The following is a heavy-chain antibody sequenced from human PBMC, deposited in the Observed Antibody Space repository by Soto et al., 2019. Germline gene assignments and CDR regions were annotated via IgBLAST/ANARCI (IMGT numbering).Heavy chain of an antibody. D-gene: IGHD6-13*01. CDR1: GFTFSSYA. V-gene: IGHV3-23*01. CDR3: AKGGIGCINIAAAGYFDY. J-gene: IGHJ4*02. Sequence: PGGSLRLSCAASGFTFSSYAMSWVRQAPGKGLEWVSAISGSGGSTYYADSVKGRFTISRDNSKNTLYLQMNSRRAEDTAVYYCAKGGIGCINIAAAGYFDYWGQGTLVTVSS. CDR2: ISGSGGST.